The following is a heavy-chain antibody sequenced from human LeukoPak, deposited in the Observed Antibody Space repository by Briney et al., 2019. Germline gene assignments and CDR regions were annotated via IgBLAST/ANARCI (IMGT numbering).Heavy chain of an antibody. Sequence: GGSLRLSCAASGFTFSSYAMSWVRQAPGKGLEWVPAISGSGGSTYYADSVKGRFTISRDNSKNTLYLQMNSLRAEDTAVYYCAKLRDGYNYYYWGQGTLVTVSS. CDR2: ISGSGGST. V-gene: IGHV3-23*01. J-gene: IGHJ4*02. D-gene: IGHD5-24*01. CDR3: AKLRDGYNYYY. CDR1: GFTFSSYA.